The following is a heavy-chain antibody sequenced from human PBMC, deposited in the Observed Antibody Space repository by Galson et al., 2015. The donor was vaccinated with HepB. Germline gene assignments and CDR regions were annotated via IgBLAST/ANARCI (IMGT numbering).Heavy chain of an antibody. Sequence: SVKVSCKASGYTFTGFYMHWVRQAPGEGLEWMGRINPNNGDTNYAQKFQGRVTMTRDTSISTAYMELSRLRSEDTAVYFCAPAGAGDAFDIWGQGTMVTVSS. V-gene: IGHV1-2*06. CDR3: APAGAGDAFDI. J-gene: IGHJ3*02. D-gene: IGHD7-27*01. CDR2: INPNNGDT. CDR1: GYTFTGFY.